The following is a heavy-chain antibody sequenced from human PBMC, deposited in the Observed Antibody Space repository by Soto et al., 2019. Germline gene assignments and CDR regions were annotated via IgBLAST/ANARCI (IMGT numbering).Heavy chain of an antibody. V-gene: IGHV3-23*01. CDR3: AKDPPYYDFWSGYWGGFDY. Sequence: EVQLLESGGGLVQPGGPLRLSCAASGFTFSSYAMSWVRQAPGKGLEWVSAISGSGGSTYYADSVKGRFTISRDNSKNTLYLQMNSLRAEHTAVYYCAKDPPYYDFWSGYWGGFDYWGQGTLVTVSS. CDR2: ISGSGGST. CDR1: GFTFSSYA. D-gene: IGHD3-3*01. J-gene: IGHJ4*02.